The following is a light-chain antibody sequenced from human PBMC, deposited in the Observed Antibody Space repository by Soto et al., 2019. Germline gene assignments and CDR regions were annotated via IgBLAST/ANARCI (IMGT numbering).Light chain of an antibody. CDR2: SND. J-gene: IGLJ1*01. CDR3: AAWDDSLNGYV. Sequence: QSVLTQPPPASGTPRERVTISCSWNSPKNGSNSVKWYQQLPGTAPKLLIYSNDRRPSGVPDRFSGSKSGTSASLAISGLQSEDEADYYCAAWDDSLNGYVFGTG. CDR1: SPKNGSNS. V-gene: IGLV1-44*01.